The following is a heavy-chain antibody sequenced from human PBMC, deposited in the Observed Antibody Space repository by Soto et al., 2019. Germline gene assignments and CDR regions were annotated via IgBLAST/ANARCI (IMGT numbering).Heavy chain of an antibody. CDR3: ARLCADIVVVPAHWYGVNFDYYYGMDV. CDR1: GGSISSSSYY. CDR2: IYYSGST. D-gene: IGHD2-2*01. J-gene: IGHJ6*02. Sequence: SETLSLTCTVSGGSISSSSYYWGWIRQPPGKGLEWIGSIYYSGSTYYNPSLKSRVTISVDTSKNQISMKLNSVTAAKTDENYCARLCADIVVVPAHWYGVNFDYYYGMDVWGQGTTVTVSS. V-gene: IGHV4-39*01.